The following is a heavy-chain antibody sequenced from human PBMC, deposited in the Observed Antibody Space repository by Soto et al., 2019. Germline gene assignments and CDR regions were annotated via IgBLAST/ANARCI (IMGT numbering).Heavy chain of an antibody. CDR3: LREFCSGQNCYTYCFDP. Sequence: WLSWVLKTQGRGLEWVANINQEGIERYYADCVKGRFTISRDNAKSTLFLQMNSLRDEDTAVYYCLREFCSGQNCYTYCFDPRGQGLLVSV. D-gene: IGHD2-15*01. CDR2: INQEGIER. V-gene: IGHV3-7*01. CDR1: W. J-gene: IGHJ5*02.